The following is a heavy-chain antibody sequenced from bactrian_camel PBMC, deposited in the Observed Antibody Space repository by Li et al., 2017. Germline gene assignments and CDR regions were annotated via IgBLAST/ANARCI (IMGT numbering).Heavy chain of an antibody. CDR1: AYSHRRFC. J-gene: IGHJ6*01. V-gene: IGHV3S1*01. CDR2: IDTDGTTR. D-gene: IGHD6*01. Sequence: VQLVESGGGSVQTGESLTLSCSASAYSHRRFCMGWIRQAPGKEREGVAQIDTDGTTRYSASVKGRFTITQNSAKNTLYLKMNSLRPDDTAMYYCAADPPFVYGSSCTEHSEFGYWGQGTQVTVS. CDR3: AADPPFVYGSSCTEHSEFGY.